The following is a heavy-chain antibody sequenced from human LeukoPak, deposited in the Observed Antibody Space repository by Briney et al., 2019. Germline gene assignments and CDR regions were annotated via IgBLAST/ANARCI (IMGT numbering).Heavy chain of an antibody. CDR3: ARGENGSFDR. D-gene: IGHD5-24*01. V-gene: IGHV3-48*03. Sequence: PGGSLRLSCAASGFTFSNYGINWVRQAPGKGLEWVSYISSTGGDKFYADPVKGRFIISRDNAMNSVYMEMNDLTAEDTAFYYCARGENGSFDRWGQGTLVIVSS. CDR2: ISSTGGDK. J-gene: IGHJ4*02. CDR1: GFTFSNYG.